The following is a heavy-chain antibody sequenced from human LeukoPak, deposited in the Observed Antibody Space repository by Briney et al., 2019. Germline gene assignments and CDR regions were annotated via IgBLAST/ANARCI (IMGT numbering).Heavy chain of an antibody. V-gene: IGHV3-7*03. J-gene: IGHJ6*02. Sequence: GGSLRLPCAASGFTLSNHWMTWVRQVPGRGPEWVANVNRDGSETYYLDSVKGRFTISKDNAKNSLYLQMNSLRAEDTALYHCARNNGMDVWGQGTTVIVSS. CDR2: VNRDGSET. CDR1: GFTLSNHW. CDR3: ARNNGMDV.